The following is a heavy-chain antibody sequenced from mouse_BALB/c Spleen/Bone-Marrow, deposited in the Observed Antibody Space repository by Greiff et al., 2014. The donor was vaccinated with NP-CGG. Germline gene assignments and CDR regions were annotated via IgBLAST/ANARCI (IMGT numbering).Heavy chain of an antibody. Sequence: EVQLQQSGAELVKPGASVKLSCTASGFNIKDTYMHWVKQRPEQGLEWIGRIDPANGNTKYDPKFQGKATITADTSSNTAYLQLSSLTSEDTAVYYCARWLRRYYAMDYWGQGTLVTVSS. CDR1: GFNIKDTY. J-gene: IGHJ4*01. D-gene: IGHD2-2*01. CDR3: ARWLRRYYAMDY. V-gene: IGHV14-3*02. CDR2: IDPANGNT.